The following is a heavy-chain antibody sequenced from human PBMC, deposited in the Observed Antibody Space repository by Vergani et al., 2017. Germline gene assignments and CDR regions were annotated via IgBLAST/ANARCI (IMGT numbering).Heavy chain of an antibody. CDR2: IYNSGNG. J-gene: IGHJ2*01. Sequence: QMQLQESGPGLVKASETLSLTCTVSGDSIISRSYYWGWIRPPPGKGLEWVGSIYNSGNGDSSSSLKSRVTISADTSKNQFSLRLTSVPAADTAVYYCASGKYYSDSTSHFRARDFDVWGRGTLVTVPS. D-gene: IGHD3-16*01. CDR1: GDSIISRSYY. V-gene: IGHV4-39*01. CDR3: ASGKYYSDSTSHFRARDFDV.